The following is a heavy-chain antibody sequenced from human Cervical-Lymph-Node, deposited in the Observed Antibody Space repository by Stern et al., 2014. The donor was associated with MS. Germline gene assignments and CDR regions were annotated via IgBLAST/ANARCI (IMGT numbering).Heavy chain of an antibody. CDR3: TRVQRERRALDHFDP. CDR2: INPNSGTA. V-gene: IGHV1-46*03. Sequence: VQLVESGAEVKKPGASVNVSCEASGFTFTTHYMHWIRQAPGQGLEWVGMINPNSGTASYARQFQGRVIITTDPSTSTIYMELTGLRSEDTALYFCTRVQRERRALDHFDPWGQGTLVTVSS. CDR1: GFTFTTHY. J-gene: IGHJ5*02. D-gene: IGHD1-1*01.